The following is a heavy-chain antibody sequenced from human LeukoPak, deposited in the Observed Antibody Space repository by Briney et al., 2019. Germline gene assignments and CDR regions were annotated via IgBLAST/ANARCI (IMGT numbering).Heavy chain of an antibody. V-gene: IGHV3-21*01. CDR2: ISSSSSYI. CDR1: GFTFSSYS. D-gene: IGHD6-6*01. J-gene: IGHJ4*02. CDR3: ARVNSSSSLDY. Sequence: TGGSLRLSCAASGFTFSSYSMNWVRQAPGKGLEWVSSISSSSSYIYYAGSVKGRFTISRDNAKNSLYLQMNSLRAEDTAVYYCARVNSSSSLDYWGQGTLVTVSS.